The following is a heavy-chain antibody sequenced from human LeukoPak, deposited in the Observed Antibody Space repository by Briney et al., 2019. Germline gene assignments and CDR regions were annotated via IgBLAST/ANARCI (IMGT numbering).Heavy chain of an antibody. J-gene: IGHJ4*02. CDR3: ARAAYYYDSSGYYHPYYFDY. CDR2: ISAYNGNT. Sequence: GASVKVSCKASGYTFTSSGISWVRQAPGQGLEWMGWISAYNGNTNYAQKLQGRVTMTTDTSTSTAYMELRSLRSNDTAVYYCARAAYYYDSSGYYHPYYFDYWGQGTLVTVSS. CDR1: GYTFTSSG. V-gene: IGHV1-18*01. D-gene: IGHD3-22*01.